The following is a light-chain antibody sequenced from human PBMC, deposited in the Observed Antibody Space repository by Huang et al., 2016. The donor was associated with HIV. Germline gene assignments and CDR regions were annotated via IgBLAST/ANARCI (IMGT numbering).Light chain of an antibody. CDR1: QAISNS. Sequence: DIRVTQSPSSLFTSVGDRVTITCRASQAISNSLAWYQQRPGKAPKLLVHSASTLENGVPSRFSGSGSGADYTLTVSSLQPEDFATYYCQQYYGTPTFGLGTRLEIK. J-gene: IGKJ1*01. CDR2: SAS. V-gene: IGKV1-NL1*01. CDR3: QQYYGTPT.